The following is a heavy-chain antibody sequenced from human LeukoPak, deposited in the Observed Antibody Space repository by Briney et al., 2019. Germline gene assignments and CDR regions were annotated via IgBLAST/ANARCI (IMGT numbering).Heavy chain of an antibody. CDR1: GFTFSNYA. Sequence: GGSLRLSCAASGFTFSNYAMSWVRQAPGKGLEWVAGISGTGGSTHYADSVKGRFTISRDNSKNTVYLHMRNLRVEHTAVYYCAKVVAGNIDYYFDYWGQGILVAVSS. D-gene: IGHD2/OR15-2a*01. J-gene: IGHJ4*02. CDR3: AKVVAGNIDYYFDY. V-gene: IGHV3-23*01. CDR2: ISGTGGST.